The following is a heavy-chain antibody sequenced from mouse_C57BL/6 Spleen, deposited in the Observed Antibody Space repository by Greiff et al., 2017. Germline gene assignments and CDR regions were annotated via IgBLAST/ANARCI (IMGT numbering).Heavy chain of an antibody. CDR2: INPSTGGT. CDR1: GYSFTGYY. V-gene: IGHV1-42*01. Sequence: EVQLQESGPELVKPGASVKISCKASGYSFTGYYMNWVKQSPEQSLEWIGEINPSTGGTTYNQKFKAKASLTVDKSSSTAYMQLKSLTSEDSAVYYCARDPTGTGAMDYWGQGTSVTVSS. J-gene: IGHJ4*01. D-gene: IGHD4-1*01. CDR3: ARDPTGTGAMDY.